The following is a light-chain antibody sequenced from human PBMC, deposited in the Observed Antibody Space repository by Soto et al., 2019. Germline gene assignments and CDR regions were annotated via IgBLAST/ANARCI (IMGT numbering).Light chain of an antibody. CDR1: QDINNY. J-gene: IGKJ5*01. CDR3: QQYDDVPIT. V-gene: IGKV1-33*01. Sequence: DIQMTQSPASLSASVGDRVTITCQASQDINNYLNWFQQKPGKAPKLLIYGASNLETGVPSRFSGSGSGTDFTFTISCLQPEDISIYYCQQYDDVPITFGQGTRLQIK. CDR2: GAS.